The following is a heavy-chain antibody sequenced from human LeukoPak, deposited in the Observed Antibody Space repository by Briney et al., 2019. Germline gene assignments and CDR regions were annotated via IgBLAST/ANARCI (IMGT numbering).Heavy chain of an antibody. D-gene: IGHD3-3*01. CDR3: ARKYDFCSGYYAFDI. CDR2: MSDSGST. V-gene: IGHV4-59*01. J-gene: IGHJ3*02. CDR1: RDSILSYS. Sequence: SETLSLTCTVSRDSILSYSWSWIRQPPGKGLEWMGYMSDSGSTNYNPSLKSRVITSVDTSKNHFSLKLSSVTAADTAVYYCARKYDFCSGYYAFDIWGPGTMVTVSA.